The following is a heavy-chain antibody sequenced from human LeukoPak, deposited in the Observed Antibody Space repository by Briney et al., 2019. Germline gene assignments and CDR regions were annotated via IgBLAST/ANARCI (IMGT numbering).Heavy chain of an antibody. D-gene: IGHD2-8*01. CDR2: VSGTGLTT. Sequence: GGSLRLSCAASGXTFSSYAMSWVRQAPGKGLESVSAVSGTGLTTYYADSVKGRFIVSRDNSKNTVYLQMNSLRGEDAAVYYCAKELMGFDYWGQGTLVTVSS. CDR3: AKELMGFDY. V-gene: IGHV3-23*01. J-gene: IGHJ4*02. CDR1: GXTFSSYA.